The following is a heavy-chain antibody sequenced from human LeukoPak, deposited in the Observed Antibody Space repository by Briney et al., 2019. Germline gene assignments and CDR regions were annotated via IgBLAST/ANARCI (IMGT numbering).Heavy chain of an antibody. V-gene: IGHV3-30*03. CDR1: GFTFSIYG. J-gene: IGHJ3*02. CDR2: ISYDGSNK. Sequence: GGSLRLSCAASGFTFSIYGMHWVRQAPGKGLEWVAVISYDGSNKYYADSVKGRFTISRDNSKNTLYLQMNSLRAEDTAVYYCARDRSYYYDSRDAFDIWGQGTMVTVSS. CDR3: ARDRSYYYDSRDAFDI. D-gene: IGHD3-22*01.